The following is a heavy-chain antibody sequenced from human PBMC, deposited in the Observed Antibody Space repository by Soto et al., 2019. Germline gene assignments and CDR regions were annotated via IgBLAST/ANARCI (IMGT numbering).Heavy chain of an antibody. D-gene: IGHD6-13*01. J-gene: IGHJ4*02. CDR2: IYPGDHET. Sequence: GESLKISCQSSGYTFSNFWIGWVRQLPGKGLEWMGIIYPGDHETRYSPSLHGKVTISADRSINTAYLQWNSLEAPDTAFYFCARSPRSSPYFDYWGQGALVTVSS. CDR1: GYTFSNFW. V-gene: IGHV5-51*01. CDR3: ARSPRSSPYFDY.